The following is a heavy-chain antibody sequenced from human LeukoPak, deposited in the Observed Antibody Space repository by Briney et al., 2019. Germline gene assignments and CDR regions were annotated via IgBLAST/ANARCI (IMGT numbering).Heavy chain of an antibody. CDR3: ARDLDGYNAFDY. CDR2: ISSSSSYI. Sequence: PGGSLRLSCAASGFTFSSYSMNWVRQAPGKGLEWVSSISSSSSYIYYADSVKGRFTISRDNAKNSLYLQMNSLRAEDTAVYYCARDLDGYNAFDYWGQETLVTVSS. V-gene: IGHV3-21*01. J-gene: IGHJ4*02. CDR1: GFTFSSYS. D-gene: IGHD5-24*01.